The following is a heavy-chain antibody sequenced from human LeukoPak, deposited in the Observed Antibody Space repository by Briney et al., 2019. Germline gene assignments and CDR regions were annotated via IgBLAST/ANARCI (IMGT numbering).Heavy chain of an antibody. CDR3: ARGGTVVTPSYYYYMDV. CDR2: MNPNSGNT. D-gene: IGHD4-23*01. J-gene: IGHJ6*03. Sequence: ASVKVSCKASGYTFTSYDINWVRQATGQGLEWMGWMNPNSGNTGYAPKFQGRVTMTRNTSISTAYMELSSLRSEDTAVYYCARGGTVVTPSYYYYMDVWGKGTTVTISS. V-gene: IGHV1-8*01. CDR1: GYTFTSYD.